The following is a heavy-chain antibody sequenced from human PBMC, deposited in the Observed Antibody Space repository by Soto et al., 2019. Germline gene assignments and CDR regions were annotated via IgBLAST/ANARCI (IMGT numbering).Heavy chain of an antibody. D-gene: IGHD2-15*01. V-gene: IGHV3-49*03. Sequence: GGSLRLSCTASGFTFGDYAMSWFRQAQGKGLEWVGFIRSKGYGGTTEYAASVKGRFTISRDDSKSIAYLQMNSLKTEDTAVYYCTRGSVVVVVAAYYFDYWGQGTLVTVSS. CDR2: IRSKGYGGTT. J-gene: IGHJ4*02. CDR3: TRGSVVVVVAAYYFDY. CDR1: GFTFGDYA.